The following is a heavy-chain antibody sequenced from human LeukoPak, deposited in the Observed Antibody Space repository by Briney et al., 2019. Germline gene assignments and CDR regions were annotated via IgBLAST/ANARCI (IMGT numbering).Heavy chain of an antibody. CDR1: GGSISSYY. V-gene: IGHV4-59*01. Sequence: KSSETLSHTCTVSGGSISSYYWSWIRQPPGKGLEWIGYIYYSGSTNYNPSLKSRVTISVDTSKNQFSLKLGSVTAADTAVYYCARDMVTRWDYYYYMDVWGKGTTVTVSS. CDR2: IYYSGST. D-gene: IGHD5-18*01. J-gene: IGHJ6*03. CDR3: ARDMVTRWDYYYYMDV.